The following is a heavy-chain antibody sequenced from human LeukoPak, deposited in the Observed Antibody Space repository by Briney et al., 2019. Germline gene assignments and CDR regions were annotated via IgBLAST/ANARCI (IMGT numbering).Heavy chain of an antibody. V-gene: IGHV4-39*01. CDR1: GGSISSSGYY. CDR3: ATSPQYGGY. CDR2: IYYSGRT. J-gene: IGHJ4*02. D-gene: IGHD4-23*01. Sequence: SETLSLTCTVSGGSISSSGYYWVWIRQPPGKGLEWIGTIYYSGRTQYNPSLKSRVTISVDTSKNQFSLKLSSVTAADTAVYYCATSPQYGGYLGQGTLVTVSS.